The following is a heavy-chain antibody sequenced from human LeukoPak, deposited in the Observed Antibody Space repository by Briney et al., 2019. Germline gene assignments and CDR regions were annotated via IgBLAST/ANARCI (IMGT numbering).Heavy chain of an antibody. CDR2: INHSGST. CDR3: ARASITMVRGVIITCHFDY. CDR1: GGSFSGYY. D-gene: IGHD3-10*01. Sequence: SETLSLTCAVYGGSFSGYYWSWIRQPPGKGLEWIGEINHSGSTNYNPSLESRVTISVDTSKNQFSLKLSSVTAADTAVYYCARASITMVRGVIITCHFDYWGQGTLVTVSS. V-gene: IGHV4-34*01. J-gene: IGHJ4*02.